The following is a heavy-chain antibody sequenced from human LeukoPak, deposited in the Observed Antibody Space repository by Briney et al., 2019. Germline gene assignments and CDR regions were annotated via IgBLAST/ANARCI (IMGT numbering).Heavy chain of an antibody. D-gene: IGHD2-8*01. CDR3: ARDFRMRGYYFDY. CDR2: IYYSGST. CDR1: GGSISSGSYY. Sequence: SETLSLTCTVSGGSISSGSYYWSWIRQPPGKGLEWIGYIYYSGSTNYNPSLKSRVTISVDTSKNQFSLKLSSVTAADTAVYYCARDFRMRGYYFDYWGQGTLVTVSS. J-gene: IGHJ4*02. V-gene: IGHV4-61*01.